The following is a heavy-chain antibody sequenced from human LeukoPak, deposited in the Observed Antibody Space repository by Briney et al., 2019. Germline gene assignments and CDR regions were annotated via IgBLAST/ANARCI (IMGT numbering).Heavy chain of an antibody. CDR3: AKDLYSSGAFDF. CDR2: ISKDGSSK. D-gene: IGHD6-19*01. CDR1: GFTFSSDA. Sequence: GSLRLSCVASGFTFSSDAMQWVRQAPGKGLQWVAVISKDGSSKYYADSVKGRFTISRDNSKNTLYLQMNSLRAEDTAVYYCAKDLYSSGAFDFWGQGTMVTVSS. J-gene: IGHJ3*01. V-gene: IGHV3-30*18.